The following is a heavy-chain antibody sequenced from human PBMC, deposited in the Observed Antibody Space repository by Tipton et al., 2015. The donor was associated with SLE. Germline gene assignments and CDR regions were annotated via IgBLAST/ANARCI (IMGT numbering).Heavy chain of an antibody. CDR1: GGSISSYY. V-gene: IGHV4-59*12. Sequence: TLSLTCTVSGGSISSYYWSWIRQPPGKGLEWIGYIYYTGSTYYNPSLKSRVTISVDTSKNQFSLKLSSVTAADTAVYYCARDSRTYYDFWSGYSFEDWGQGTLVTVSS. D-gene: IGHD3-3*01. CDR3: ARDSRTYYDFWSGYSFED. J-gene: IGHJ4*02. CDR2: IYYTGST.